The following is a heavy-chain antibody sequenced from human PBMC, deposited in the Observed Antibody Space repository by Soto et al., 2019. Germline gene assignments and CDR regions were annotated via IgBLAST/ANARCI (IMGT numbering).Heavy chain of an antibody. CDR1: GFTFSSYA. CDR3: AKDRDSYGSGFDY. Sequence: GGSLRLSCAASGFTFSSYAMSWVRQAPGKGLEWVSAISGSGGSTYYADSVKGRFTISRDNSKNTLHLQMNSLRAEDTAVYYCAKDRDSYGSGFDYWGQGTLVTVSS. CDR2: ISGSGGST. V-gene: IGHV3-23*01. J-gene: IGHJ4*02. D-gene: IGHD5-18*01.